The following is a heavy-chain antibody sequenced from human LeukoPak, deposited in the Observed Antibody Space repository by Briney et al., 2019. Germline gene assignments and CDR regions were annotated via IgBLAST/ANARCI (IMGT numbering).Heavy chain of an antibody. CDR1: GFTFSDYY. J-gene: IGHJ4*02. CDR3: ASPPLTIAVADLGWYFDY. CDR2: ISSSGSTI. D-gene: IGHD6-19*01. V-gene: IGHV3-11*04. Sequence: GGSLRLSCASSGFTFSDYYMSWIRQAPGKGLEWVSYISSSGSTIYYADSVKGRFTISRDNAKNSLYLQMNSLRAEDTAVYYCASPPLTIAVADLGWYFDYWGQGTLVTVSS.